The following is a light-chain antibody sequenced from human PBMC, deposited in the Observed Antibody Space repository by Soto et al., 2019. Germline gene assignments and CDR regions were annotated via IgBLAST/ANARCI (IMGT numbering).Light chain of an antibody. Sequence: YDPTQLDSVSAAPGQTAKITRGGSDIESTSVHWYQKKPGQAPVLVVYDDGERPSGIPERFSASNSGNTATLTISRVAPGDEADYFCQVWDSRSAHPGVFGTGTKVTVL. CDR3: QVWDSRSAHPGV. V-gene: IGLV3-21*02. CDR1: DIESTS. CDR2: DDG. J-gene: IGLJ1*01.